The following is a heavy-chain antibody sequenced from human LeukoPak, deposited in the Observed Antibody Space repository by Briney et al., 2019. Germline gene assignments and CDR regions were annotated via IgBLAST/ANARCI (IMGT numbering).Heavy chain of an antibody. Sequence: PSETLSLTCTVSGGSISSSSYYWGWIRQPPGKGLEWIGSNYYSGSTYYNPSLKSRVTISVDTSKNQFSLKLSSATAADTAVYSCARGSSGKYYNVFFFDSWGQGTLVTVSS. J-gene: IGHJ4*02. D-gene: IGHD3-10*01. V-gene: IGHV4-39*01. CDR1: GGSISSSSYY. CDR3: ARGSSGKYYNVFFFDS. CDR2: NYYSGST.